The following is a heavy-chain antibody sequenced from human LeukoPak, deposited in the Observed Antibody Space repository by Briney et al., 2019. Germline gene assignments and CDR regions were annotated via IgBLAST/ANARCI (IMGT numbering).Heavy chain of an antibody. J-gene: IGHJ4*02. Sequence: ASVKVSCKASGYTFTGHYMHWVRQAPGQGLEWMGWINTNTGNPTYAQGFTGRFVFSLDTSVSTAYLQISSLKAEDTAVYYCARETFYSGRGFGESLVGYWGQGTLVTVSS. CDR3: ARETFYSGRGFGESLVGY. CDR2: INTNTGNP. D-gene: IGHD3-10*01. V-gene: IGHV7-4-1*02. CDR1: GYTFTGHY.